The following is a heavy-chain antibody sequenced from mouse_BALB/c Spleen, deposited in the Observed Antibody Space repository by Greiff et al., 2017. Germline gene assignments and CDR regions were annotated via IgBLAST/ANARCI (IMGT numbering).Heavy chain of an antibody. CDR3: ARLYYGYDYAMDY. Sequence: QVQLQQSGPGLVAPSQSLSITCTVSGFSLTSYGVHWVRQPPGKGLEWLGVIWAGGSTNYNSALMSRLSISKDNSKSQVFLKMNSLQTDDTAMYYCARLYYGYDYAMDYWGQGTSVTVSS. D-gene: IGHD2-2*01. CDR1: GFSLTSYG. CDR2: IWAGGST. J-gene: IGHJ4*01. V-gene: IGHV2-9*02.